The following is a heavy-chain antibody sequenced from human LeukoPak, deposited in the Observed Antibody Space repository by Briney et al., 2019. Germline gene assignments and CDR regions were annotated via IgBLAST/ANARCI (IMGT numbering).Heavy chain of an antibody. CDR3: ARGTTKTVYHTLDY. V-gene: IGHV4-4*07. CDR1: GASISDYF. CDR2: IDTSGTA. J-gene: IGHJ4*02. D-gene: IGHD1-7*01. Sequence: ASETLPLTCTVSGASISDYFWNWIRQPAGRGLEWIGRIDTSGTAKYNSSLKSRVTISVDTSKNQFSLRLSSAAAADTAIYYCARGTTKTVYHTLDYWGQGILVTVSS.